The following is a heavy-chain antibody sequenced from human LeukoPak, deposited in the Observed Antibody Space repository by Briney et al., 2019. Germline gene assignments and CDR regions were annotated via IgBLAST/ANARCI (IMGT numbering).Heavy chain of an antibody. V-gene: IGHV3-66*01. CDR1: GFTVSSNY. J-gene: IGHJ4*02. D-gene: IGHD6-13*01. CDR3: ARSIAAAPPHFFDY. CDR2: IYSGGSI. Sequence: GGSLRLSCAASGFTVSSNYMSWVRQAPGKGLEWVSVIYSGGSIFYADSVKGRFTVSRDNSKNTLYLQMSSLRAEDTAVYYCARSIAAAPPHFFDYWGQGTLVTVSS.